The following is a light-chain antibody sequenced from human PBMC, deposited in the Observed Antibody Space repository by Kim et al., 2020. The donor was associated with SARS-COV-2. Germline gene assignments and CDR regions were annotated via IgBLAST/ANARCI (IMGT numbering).Light chain of an antibody. CDR1: SYNIGAGYD. V-gene: IGLV1-40*01. J-gene: IGLJ1*01. Sequence: VTISCTGSSYNIGAGYDVHWYQQLPGTAPKLLIYGNSNRPSGVPDLFSGSKSGTSASLAITGLQAEDEADYYCQSYDSSLSGDYVFGTGTKVTVL. CDR3: QSYDSSLSGDYV. CDR2: GNS.